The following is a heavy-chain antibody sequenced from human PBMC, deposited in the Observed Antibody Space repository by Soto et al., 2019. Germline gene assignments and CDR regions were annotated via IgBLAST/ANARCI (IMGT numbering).Heavy chain of an antibody. V-gene: IGHV3-53*01. CDR1: GFTLNSFF. CDR2: IYSSGST. CDR3: GRGYSYTQPVFDY. D-gene: IGHD5-18*01. J-gene: IGHJ4*02. Sequence: GGSLRLSCAASGFTLNSFFMHWVRQAPGKGLMWVSFIYSSGSTYYADSVRGRFTISRDNFKNTLYLQMNSLRAEDTAVYYCGRGYSYTQPVFDYWGLGTLVTVSS.